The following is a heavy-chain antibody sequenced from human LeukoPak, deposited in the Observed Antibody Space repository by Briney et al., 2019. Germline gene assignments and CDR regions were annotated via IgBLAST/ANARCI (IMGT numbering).Heavy chain of an antibody. Sequence: GGSLRLSCAASGFTFDDYAMHWVRQAPGKGLEWVSGISRNSGSIGYADSVKGRFTLSRDNAKKSLYLQMNSLRAEDTAVYYCARGLRGGSGSLDYWGQGTLVTVSS. V-gene: IGHV3-9*01. CDR2: ISRNSGSI. CDR1: GFTFDDYA. J-gene: IGHJ4*02. D-gene: IGHD3-10*01. CDR3: ARGLRGGSGSLDY.